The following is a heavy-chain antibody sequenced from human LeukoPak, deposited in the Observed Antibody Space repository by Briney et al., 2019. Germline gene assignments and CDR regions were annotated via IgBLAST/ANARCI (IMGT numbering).Heavy chain of an antibody. Sequence: SETLSLTCSVSGGSISTSDNFWGWIRQPPGKGLEWIGTVYYSGSTYYNPSLKSRVTMSVDTSNNHFSLKLSSVTAADTAVYYCARVFLDYRRYYYYYMDVWGKGTTVTVSS. CDR2: VYYSGST. CDR3: ARVFLDYRRYYYYYMDV. D-gene: IGHD4-11*01. J-gene: IGHJ6*03. CDR1: GGSISTSDNF. V-gene: IGHV4-39*07.